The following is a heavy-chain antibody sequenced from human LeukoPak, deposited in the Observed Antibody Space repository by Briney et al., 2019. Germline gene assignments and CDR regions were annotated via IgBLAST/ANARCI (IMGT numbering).Heavy chain of an antibody. V-gene: IGHV1-24*01. D-gene: IGHD3-9*01. Sequence: GASVKVSCKVSGYTLTELSMHWVRQAPGKGLEWMGGLDPEDGETIYEQKFQGRVTMTEDTSTDTAYMELSSLRSEDTAVYYCATGLRYPGVSADYWGQGTLVTVSS. J-gene: IGHJ4*02. CDR1: GYTLTELS. CDR2: LDPEDGET. CDR3: ATGLRYPGVSADY.